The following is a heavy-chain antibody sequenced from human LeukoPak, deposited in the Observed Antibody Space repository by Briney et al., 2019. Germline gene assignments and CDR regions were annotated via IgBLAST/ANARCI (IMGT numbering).Heavy chain of an antibody. CDR2: INSDGSST. V-gene: IGHV3-74*01. D-gene: IGHD4-17*01. Sequence: GGSLRLSCAASGFTFSSYWMHWVRQAPGKGLVWVSRINSDGSSTSYADSVKGRFTISRDNAKNPLYLQMNSLRAEDTAVYYCARGPSTVTTPLAYWGQGTLVTVSS. CDR3: ARGPSTVTTPLAY. CDR1: GFTFSSYW. J-gene: IGHJ4*02.